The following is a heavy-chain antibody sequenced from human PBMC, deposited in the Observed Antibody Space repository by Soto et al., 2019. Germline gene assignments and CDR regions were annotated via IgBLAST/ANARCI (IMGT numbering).Heavy chain of an antibody. D-gene: IGHD6-13*01. J-gene: IGHJ1*01. V-gene: IGHV4-59*01. Sequence: QVQLQESGPGLVKPSETLSLTCTVSGDSISRYYWSWIRQPPGKGLEWIGYIHYSGSTNYNPSLKSRVTILLDMSKSQFSLKLPSVTAADTAVYYCASQGFSSSWPKYFQHWGQGTLVAVSS. CDR3: ASQGFSSSWPKYFQH. CDR1: GDSISRYY. CDR2: IHYSGST.